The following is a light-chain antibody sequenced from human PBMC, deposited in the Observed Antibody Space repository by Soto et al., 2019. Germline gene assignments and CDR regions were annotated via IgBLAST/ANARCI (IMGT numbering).Light chain of an antibody. CDR2: GAS. CDR3: QQYYNWPPT. Sequence: EVVVTQSPATLSVSPGERATLSCRASQSVSDNLAWYQQKPGQAPRLLISGASTRATGIPANFSGSGSGTEFTLSISSLQSEDSAVYYCQQYYNWPPTFGLGTKVEIK. V-gene: IGKV3-15*01. J-gene: IGKJ1*01. CDR1: QSVSDN.